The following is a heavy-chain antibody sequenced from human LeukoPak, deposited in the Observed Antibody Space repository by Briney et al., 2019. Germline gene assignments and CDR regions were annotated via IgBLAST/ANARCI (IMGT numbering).Heavy chain of an antibody. CDR3: AREVQFLQWLFLDY. CDR1: GFTFKNYD. Sequence: GGSLRLSCAASGFTFKNYDMSWVRQAPGKGLEWVSAIIGSGGRTYYADSVKGRFAISRDNSKNTLFLQMNSLRAEDTAVYYCAREVQFLQWLFLDYWGQGALVTVSS. J-gene: IGHJ4*02. D-gene: IGHD3-3*01. V-gene: IGHV3-23*01. CDR2: IIGSGGRT.